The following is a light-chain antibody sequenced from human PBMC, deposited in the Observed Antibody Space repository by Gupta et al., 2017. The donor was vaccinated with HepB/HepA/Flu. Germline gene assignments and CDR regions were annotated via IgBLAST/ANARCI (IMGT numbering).Light chain of an antibody. J-gene: IGKJ2*01. Sequence: EIVMTQSPFSLPVSPGEPASISCRSSQSLLHSNGYNYLDWYLQKPGQAPQLLIYLGSNRAYGVSDRFSGSGEGTDFKLKISRGEAEDVGVYYCRQSPQNHPLNTFGQGTKLEIK. V-gene: IGKV2-28*01. CDR3: RQSPQNHPLNT. CDR1: QSLLHSNGYNY. CDR2: LGS.